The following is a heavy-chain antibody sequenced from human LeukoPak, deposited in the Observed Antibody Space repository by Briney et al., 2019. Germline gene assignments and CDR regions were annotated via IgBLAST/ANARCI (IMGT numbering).Heavy chain of an antibody. V-gene: IGHV3-23*01. CDR1: GFTFSSYW. J-gene: IGHJ5*02. D-gene: IGHD6-13*01. Sequence: GGSLRLSCAASGFTFSSYWMSWVRKAPGKGLEWVSAISGSGGSTYYADSVKGRVTISRDNSKNTLYLQMNSLRAEDTAVYYCAKDRVAAAGRLSWFDPWGQGTLVTVSS. CDR2: ISGSGGST. CDR3: AKDRVAAAGRLSWFDP.